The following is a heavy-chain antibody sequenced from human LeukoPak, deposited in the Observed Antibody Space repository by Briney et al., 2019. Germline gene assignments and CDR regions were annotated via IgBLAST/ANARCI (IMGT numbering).Heavy chain of an antibody. Sequence: GVSLRLSCGASGFTFSRYAMSWVRQAPGKGLQGVSQIDGSGGAIYYADSVKGRFTISRDNSKDTVYLQMNNMRVDDTAVYYCARVAGWHWFDPWGQGTLVTVSS. J-gene: IGHJ5*02. CDR3: ARVAGWHWFDP. V-gene: IGHV3-23*01. CDR1: GFTFSRYA. CDR2: IDGSGGAI. D-gene: IGHD6-19*01.